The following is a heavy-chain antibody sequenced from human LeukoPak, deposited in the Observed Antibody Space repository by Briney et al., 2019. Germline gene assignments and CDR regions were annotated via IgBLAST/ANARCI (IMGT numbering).Heavy chain of an antibody. Sequence: GGSLRLSCAASGFDFSTYSIDWVRQAPGKGLEWVSYISSSSSNIYHADSVKGRFTISRDNAKNSLHLQMNSLRAEDTAVYYCARVGGSGWTVDYWGQGTLVTVSS. CDR1: GFDFSTYS. D-gene: IGHD6-19*01. V-gene: IGHV3-21*01. CDR2: ISSSSSNI. J-gene: IGHJ4*02. CDR3: ARVGGSGWTVDY.